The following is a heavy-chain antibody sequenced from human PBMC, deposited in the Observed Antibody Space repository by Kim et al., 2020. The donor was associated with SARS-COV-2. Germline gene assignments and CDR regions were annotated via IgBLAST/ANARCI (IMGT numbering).Heavy chain of an antibody. CDR1: GFPFSQFD. CDR3: ASGAGSPDY. D-gene: IGHD1-26*01. V-gene: IGHV3-23*01. CDR2: IGNGVDIT. Sequence: GGSLRLSCAASGFPFSQFDMSWVRQAPGKGLEWVSSIGNGVDITYYGGSVKGRFIISRDNSNDTLYLQMNSLRAEDAAIYYCASGAGSPDYWGQGTLVTVSS. J-gene: IGHJ4*02.